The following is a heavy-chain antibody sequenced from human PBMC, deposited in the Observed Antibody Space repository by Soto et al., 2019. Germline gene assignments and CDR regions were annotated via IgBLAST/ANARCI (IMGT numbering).Heavy chain of an antibody. V-gene: IGHV4-61*03. CDR3: AREWGILPYYVMNV. CDR2: ISYTGRT. CDR1: GDPVTSGSYY. J-gene: IGHJ6*02. D-gene: IGHD7-27*01. Sequence: PSETLSLTCIVSGDPVTSGSYYWTWLRQPPGKGLEWIGYISYTGRTKYNPSLQSRVTISVDTSKNDLSLNLSSVTAADTAVYFCAREWGILPYYVMNVWGHGNAVTVSS.